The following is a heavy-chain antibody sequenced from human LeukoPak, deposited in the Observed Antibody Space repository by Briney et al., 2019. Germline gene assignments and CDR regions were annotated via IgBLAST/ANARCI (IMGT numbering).Heavy chain of an antibody. D-gene: IGHD5/OR15-5a*01. CDR1: GFTFSSYA. J-gene: IGHJ4*02. CDR3: AKFRLNSVYHGRVN. V-gene: IGHV3-23*01. Sequence: GGSLRLSCAASGFTFSSYAMSWVRQAPGKGLEWVSAISGSGGSTYYADSVKGRFTISRDNSKNTLYLQMNSLRAEDTAVYYCAKFRLNSVYHGRVNWGQGTLVTVSS. CDR2: ISGSGGST.